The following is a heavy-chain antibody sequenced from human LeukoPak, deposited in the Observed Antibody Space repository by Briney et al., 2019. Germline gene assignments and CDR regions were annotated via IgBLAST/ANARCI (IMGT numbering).Heavy chain of an antibody. CDR2: MNPNSGNT. Sequence: ASVKVSCKASGYTFTSYDINWVRQATGQGLEWMGWMNPNSGNTGYAQKFQGRVTITRNTSISTAYMELSSLRSEDTAVYYCARSDLGSSWSYDAFDIWGQGTMVTVSS. V-gene: IGHV1-8*03. D-gene: IGHD6-13*01. J-gene: IGHJ3*02. CDR1: GYTFTSYD. CDR3: ARSDLGSSWSYDAFDI.